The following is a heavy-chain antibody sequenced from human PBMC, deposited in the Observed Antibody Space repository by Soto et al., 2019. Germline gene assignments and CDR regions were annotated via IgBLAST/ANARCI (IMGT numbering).Heavy chain of an antibody. Sequence: TLSLTCRVSGAALNSGNYYWSWIRQVPGKGLEWIGHIYVTGAVDYNPSLRDRITISQDTSERQFSLNLRLVTAADTAVYYCARLRIATNNYKWFDPWGQGTLVTVSS. CDR3: ARLRIATNNYKWFDP. J-gene: IGHJ5*02. CDR2: IYVTGAV. V-gene: IGHV4-31*03. CDR1: GAALNSGNYY. D-gene: IGHD2-21*01.